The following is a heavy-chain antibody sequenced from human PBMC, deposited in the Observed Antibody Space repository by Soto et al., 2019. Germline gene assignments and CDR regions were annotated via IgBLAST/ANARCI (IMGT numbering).Heavy chain of an antibody. D-gene: IGHD6-19*01. V-gene: IGHV3-30*18. CDR1: GFTLSNTG. CDR3: AKDWGSSGLFNWFDP. Sequence: QVQLVESGGGVVQPGRSLRLSCVASGFTLSNTGMHWVRQAPGKGLEWVAMISHDGSNTYYGDSVKGRFTISRDNSWNTLYLQMDSLRPEDTSVYYCAKDWGSSGLFNWFDPWGQGTLVTVAS. J-gene: IGHJ5*02. CDR2: ISHDGSNT.